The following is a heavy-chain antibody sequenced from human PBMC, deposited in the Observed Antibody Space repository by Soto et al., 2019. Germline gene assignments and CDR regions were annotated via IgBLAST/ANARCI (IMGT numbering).Heavy chain of an antibody. J-gene: IGHJ3*02. CDR3: ARVGRRDGYGDAFDI. CDR2: IYHSGST. Sequence: QLQLQESGSGLVKPSQTLSLTCAVSGGSISSGGYSWSWIRQPPGKGLEWIGYIYHSGSTYYNPSLKSRVTISVDRSKNQFSLKLSSVTAADTAVYYCARVGRRDGYGDAFDIWGQATMVTVSS. V-gene: IGHV4-30-2*01. D-gene: IGHD5-12*01. CDR1: GGSISSGGYS.